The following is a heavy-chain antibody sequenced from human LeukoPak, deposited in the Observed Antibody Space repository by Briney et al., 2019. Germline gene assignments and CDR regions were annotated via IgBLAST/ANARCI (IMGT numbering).Heavy chain of an antibody. J-gene: IGHJ4*02. CDR3: AKPGAGGSYVDS. CDR2: ISDSGGST. CDR1: GFTFSSYG. V-gene: IGHV3-23*01. D-gene: IGHD1-14*01. Sequence: PGGSLRLSCAASGFTFSSYGMGWVRQAPGKGLEWVSSISDSGGSTYYSDSVKSRFTISRDNSKNTLYLQMNSLRAGDAALYYCAKPGAGGSYVDSWGQGTQVTVSS.